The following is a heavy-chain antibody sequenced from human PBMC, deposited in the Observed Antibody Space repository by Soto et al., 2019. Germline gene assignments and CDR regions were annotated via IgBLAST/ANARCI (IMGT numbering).Heavy chain of an antibody. J-gene: IGHJ5*02. V-gene: IGHV3-23*01. Sequence: GGSLRLSCAASGFTFSSYAMSWVRQAPGKGLEWVSAISGSGGSTYYADSVKGRFTISRDNSKNTLYLQMNSLRAEDTAVYYCANSPPRYSSGWYRFDPWGQGTLVTV. D-gene: IGHD6-19*01. CDR2: ISGSGGST. CDR3: ANSPPRYSSGWYRFDP. CDR1: GFTFSSYA.